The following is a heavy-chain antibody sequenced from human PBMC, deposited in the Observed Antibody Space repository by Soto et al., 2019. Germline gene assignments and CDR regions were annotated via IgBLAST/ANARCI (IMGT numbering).Heavy chain of an antibody. CDR2: ISNDGSNY. CDR1: GFTFTSYA. J-gene: IGHJ6*02. Sequence: QVQLVESGGGVVQPGRSLRLSCAASGFTFTSYAMHWVRQAPGKGLEWVAVISNDGSNYYYAASVRGRFTISRDNTKNTLFLEMSSLRGEDSGVYYCARGTTLAIFDYGMDVWGQGTTVTVSS. CDR3: ARGTTLAIFDYGMDV. V-gene: IGHV3-30-3*01. D-gene: IGHD3-3*01.